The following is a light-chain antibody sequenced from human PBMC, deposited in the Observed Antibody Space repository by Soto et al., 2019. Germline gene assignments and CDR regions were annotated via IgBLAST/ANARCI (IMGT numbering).Light chain of an antibody. J-gene: IGKJ1*01. CDR3: QQYNNWWT. CDR2: GAS. Sequence: IVMTKTPATQRGSAGESASRCCRASQSVSSNLAWYQQKPGQAPRLLIYGASTRATGIPARFSGSGSGTEFTLSISSLQSEDFAVYYCQQYNNWWTFGQGTKVDIK. V-gene: IGKV3-15*01. CDR1: QSVSSN.